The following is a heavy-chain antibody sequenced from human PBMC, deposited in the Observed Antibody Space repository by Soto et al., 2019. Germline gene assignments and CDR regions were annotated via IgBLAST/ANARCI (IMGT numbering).Heavy chain of an antibody. CDR2: ISYDGSNK. CDR3: ARDPGYYDSSGYSNWFDP. D-gene: IGHD3-22*01. Sequence: GGSLRLSCAASGFTFSSYAMHWVRQAPGKGLEWVAVISYDGSNKYYADSVKGRFTISRDNSKNTLYLQMNSLRAEDTAVYYCARDPGYYDSSGYSNWFDPWGQGTLVTVSS. J-gene: IGHJ5*02. V-gene: IGHV3-30-3*01. CDR1: GFTFSSYA.